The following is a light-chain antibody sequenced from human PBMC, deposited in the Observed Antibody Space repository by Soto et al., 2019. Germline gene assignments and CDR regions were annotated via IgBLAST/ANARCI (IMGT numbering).Light chain of an antibody. CDR3: QQYNNWPL. CDR1: QSVSSN. Sequence: EIVMTQAPATLSVSPGERATLSCRASQSVSSNLAWYQQNPGQAPRLLIYGASTRATGIPARFSGSGSGTEFPLTLRSLQSGDFAVYYCQQYNNWPLFGPGTKVDIK. J-gene: IGKJ3*01. CDR2: GAS. V-gene: IGKV3-15*01.